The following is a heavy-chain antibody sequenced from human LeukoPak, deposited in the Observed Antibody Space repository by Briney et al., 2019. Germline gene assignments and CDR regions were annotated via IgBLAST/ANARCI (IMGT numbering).Heavy chain of an antibody. V-gene: IGHV1-8*02. CDR1: GYTFTSYD. Sequence: ASVKVSCKASGYTFTSYDINWVRQATGQGLEWMGWMNPNSGNTGYAQKLQGRVTMTTDTSTSTAYMELRSLRSDDTAVYYCARVRIAAAGADAFDIWGQGTMVTVSS. CDR3: ARVRIAAAGADAFDI. D-gene: IGHD6-13*01. CDR2: MNPNSGNT. J-gene: IGHJ3*02.